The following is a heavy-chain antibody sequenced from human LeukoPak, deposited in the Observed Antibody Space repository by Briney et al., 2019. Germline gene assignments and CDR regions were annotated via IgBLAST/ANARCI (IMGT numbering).Heavy chain of an antibody. CDR2: INPDSGGT. J-gene: IGHJ4*02. CDR1: GYTFTDYY. D-gene: IGHD5-18*01. CDR3: ARNKPINTAMGGLDY. V-gene: IGHV1-2*02. Sequence: GASVKVSCKASGYTFTDYYMHWVRQAPGQGLEWMGWINPDSGGTNYAQKFQGRVTMTRDTSSSTAYMELSRLRSDDTAVYYCARNKPINTAMGGLDYWGQGTLVTVSS.